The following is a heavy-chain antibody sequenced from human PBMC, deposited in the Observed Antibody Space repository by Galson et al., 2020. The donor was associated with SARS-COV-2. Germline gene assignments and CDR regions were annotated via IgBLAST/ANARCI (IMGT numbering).Heavy chain of an antibody. V-gene: IGHV4-30-2*01. CDR2: ISHSGGT. Sequence: SETLSLTCAVSGTSISSGSYYWNWIRQPPGKGLEWIGYISHSGGTYYNPSLKSRVTISGDRSKNHFSLRLSSVTAAGTAVYYCARLHYGEYAPEAFDIWGPGTRVTVAS. CDR3: ARLHYGEYAPEAFDI. CDR1: GTSISSGSYY. D-gene: IGHD4-17*01. J-gene: IGHJ3*02.